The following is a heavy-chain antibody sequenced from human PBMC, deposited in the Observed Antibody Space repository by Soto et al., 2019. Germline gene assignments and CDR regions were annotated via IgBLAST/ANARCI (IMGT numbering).Heavy chain of an antibody. CDR1: GFTFTLYA. Sequence: RLSCAASGFTFTLYAMSWVRQAPGKGLEWVSVISGSGGSTYYADSVKGRFTISRDNSKNTLYLEMNSLRAEDTAVYYCYYYDSSGYGYNWFDPWGQGTLVIVSS. D-gene: IGHD3-22*01. V-gene: IGHV3-23*01. J-gene: IGHJ5*02. CDR2: ISGSGGST. CDR3: YYYDSSGYGYNWFDP.